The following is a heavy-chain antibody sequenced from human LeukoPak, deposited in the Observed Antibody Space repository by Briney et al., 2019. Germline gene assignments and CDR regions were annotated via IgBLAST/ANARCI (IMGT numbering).Heavy chain of an antibody. Sequence: PGGSLRLSCAVSGFTLSSYGMHWVRQAPGKGLEWVAFIRYDGSNKYYADSVKGRFTISRDNSKNTLYLQMNSLRAEDTAVYYCAKAGIVATIGLDYWGQGTLVTVSS. CDR1: GFTLSSYG. CDR2: IRYDGSNK. V-gene: IGHV3-30*02. CDR3: AKAGIVATIGLDY. J-gene: IGHJ4*02. D-gene: IGHD5-12*01.